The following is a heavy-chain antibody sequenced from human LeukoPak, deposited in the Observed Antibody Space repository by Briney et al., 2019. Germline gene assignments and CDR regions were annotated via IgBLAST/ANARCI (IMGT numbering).Heavy chain of an antibody. CDR2: INHSGST. J-gene: IGHJ5*02. D-gene: IGHD3-10*01. V-gene: IGHV4-34*01. Sequence: SETLSLTCAAYGGSFSGYYWSWIRQPPGKGLEWIGEINHSGSTNYNPSLKSRVTISVDTSKNQFSLKLSSVTAADTAVYYCARGRGRYYGSGSSTGWFDPWGQGTLVTVSS. CDR1: GGSFSGYY. CDR3: ARGRGRYYGSGSSTGWFDP.